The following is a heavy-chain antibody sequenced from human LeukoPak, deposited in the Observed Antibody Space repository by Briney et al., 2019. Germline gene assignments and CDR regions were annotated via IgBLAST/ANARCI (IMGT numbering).Heavy chain of an antibody. J-gene: IGHJ4*02. Sequence: GESLRISCKGSGFKFSNYWIGWVRQMPGKGLEWMGIIDPRDSDTRYSPSLPGQVTISVDKSKNTAYLQYSSLKASDTAMYYCASGIRGYSYGSDYWGQGTLVTVSS. CDR2: IDPRDSDT. CDR3: ASGIRGYSYGSDY. V-gene: IGHV5-51*01. CDR1: GFKFSNYW. D-gene: IGHD5-18*01.